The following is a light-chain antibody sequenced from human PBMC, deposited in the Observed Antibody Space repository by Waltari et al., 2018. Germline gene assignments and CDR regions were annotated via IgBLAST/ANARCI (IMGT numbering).Light chain of an antibody. CDR3: SSYISSSTLEL. CDR1: SGDVGAYND. Sequence: QSALTQPASVSGSPGQSITISCTGTSGDVGAYNDIYWYQQHPGKAPKLLIFDVSNRASGVSNHFSGSNSGNTASLTISGLQAEDEADYYYSSYISSSTLELFGGVTSLTVL. J-gene: IGLJ2*01. CDR2: DVS. V-gene: IGLV2-14*03.